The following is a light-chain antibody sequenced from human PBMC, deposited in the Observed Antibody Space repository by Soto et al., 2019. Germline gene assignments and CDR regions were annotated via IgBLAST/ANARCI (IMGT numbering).Light chain of an antibody. CDR2: GAS. J-gene: IGKJ1*01. V-gene: IGKV3-15*01. CDR1: QSVSSN. Sequence: EIVMTQSPATLSVSPGERATLSCRASQSVSSNLAWYQQKHGQAPRLLIYGASTRAAGITARFSGSGSGTEFTLTISSLQAEDFAVYYCQQYNNWPPWTFGQGTKVEIK. CDR3: QQYNNWPPWT.